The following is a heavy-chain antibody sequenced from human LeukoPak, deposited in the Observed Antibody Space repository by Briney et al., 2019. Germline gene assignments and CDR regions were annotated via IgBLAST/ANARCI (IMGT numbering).Heavy chain of an antibody. CDR2: IYSGGIT. CDR3: ARVGGGAVDY. Sequence: GGSLRLSCAASGFTFSSNDMSWVRQAPGKGLEWVSVIYSGGITYYVDSVKGRFPISRDHSKNTLYLQMNSLRAEDTAVYYCARVGGGAVDYWGQGTLVTVSS. CDR1: GFTFSSND. D-gene: IGHD1-26*01. V-gene: IGHV3-53*01. J-gene: IGHJ4*02.